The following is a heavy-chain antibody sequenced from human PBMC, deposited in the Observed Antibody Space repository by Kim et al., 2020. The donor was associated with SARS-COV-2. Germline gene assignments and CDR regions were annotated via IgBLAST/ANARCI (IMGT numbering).Heavy chain of an antibody. V-gene: IGHV3-49*02. D-gene: IGHD3-10*01. Sequence: EYAATVKGRVTISRDDSKSIAYLQMNSLKTEDTAVYYCTRVRSGNYGLWYWGQGTLVTVSS. CDR3: TRVRSGNYGLWY. J-gene: IGHJ4*02.